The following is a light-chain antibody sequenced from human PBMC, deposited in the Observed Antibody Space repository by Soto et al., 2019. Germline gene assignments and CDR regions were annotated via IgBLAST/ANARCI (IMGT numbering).Light chain of an antibody. CDR2: DAS. Sequence: DSQMPQSPSTLSASVGHRVTITSRASQSISSWLAWYQQKPGKTPKLLIYDASSLESGVPSRFSGSGSGTEFTLTISSLQPDDFATYSCQQYNSYSNTFGQGTKLEIK. CDR1: QSISSW. V-gene: IGKV1-5*01. J-gene: IGKJ2*01. CDR3: QQYNSYSNT.